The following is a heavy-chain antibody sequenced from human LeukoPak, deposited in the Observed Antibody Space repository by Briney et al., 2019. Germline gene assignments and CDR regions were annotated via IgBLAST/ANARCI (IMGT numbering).Heavy chain of an antibody. D-gene: IGHD3-10*01. Sequence: PSETLSLTCAVYGGSFSGYYWSWIRQPPGKGLEWIGEINHSGSTNYNPSLKSRVTISVDTSKNQFSLKLSSVTAADTAVYYCARGQSDYYGSGSYYPKYYFDYWGQGTLVTVSS. V-gene: IGHV4-34*01. J-gene: IGHJ4*02. CDR3: ARGQSDYYGSGSYYPKYYFDY. CDR1: GGSFSGYY. CDR2: INHSGST.